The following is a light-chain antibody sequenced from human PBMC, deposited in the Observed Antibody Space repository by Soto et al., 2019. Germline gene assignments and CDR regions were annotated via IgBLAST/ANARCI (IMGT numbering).Light chain of an antibody. CDR2: STT. J-gene: IGLJ3*02. CDR1: PGAVTSGSY. V-gene: IGLV7-43*01. Sequence: QAVVTQEPSLTVSPGGTVTLTCASSPGAVTSGSYANWFQQKPGQAPRPLIYSTTNRHSRTPARFSGSLLGGKAALTLSGVQPEDEAHYYCLLDYGGALWVFGGGTKVTVL. CDR3: LLDYGGALWV.